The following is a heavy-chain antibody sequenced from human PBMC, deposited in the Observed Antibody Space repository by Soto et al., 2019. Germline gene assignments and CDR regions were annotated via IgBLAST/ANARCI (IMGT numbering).Heavy chain of an antibody. CDR1: GFTFSSYG. CDR3: ARIYQQLATVGDYFDY. J-gene: IGHJ4*02. D-gene: IGHD6-13*01. Sequence: GGSLRLSCAASGFTFSSYGMHWVRQAPGKGLERVAVIWYDGSNKYYADSVKGRFTISRDNSKNTLYLQMNSLRAEDTAVYYCARIYQQLATVGDYFDYWGQGTLVTVSS. V-gene: IGHV3-33*01. CDR2: IWYDGSNK.